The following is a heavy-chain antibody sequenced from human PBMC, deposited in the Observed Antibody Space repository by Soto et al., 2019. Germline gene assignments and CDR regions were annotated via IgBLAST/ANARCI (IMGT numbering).Heavy chain of an antibody. Sequence: SLRLSCSASGFTFVVYAMSWVRLAPGKGLELVGFIRSKAYYGTTEYAASVRGRFTISRDDSRSIAYLQMNSLKSEDTAVYFCTRAPFVVETAQTKFDYWGQGTPVTVSS. V-gene: IGHV3-49*04. J-gene: IGHJ4*02. D-gene: IGHD2-21*02. CDR1: GFTFVVYA. CDR2: IRSKAYYGTT. CDR3: TRAPFVVETAQTKFDY.